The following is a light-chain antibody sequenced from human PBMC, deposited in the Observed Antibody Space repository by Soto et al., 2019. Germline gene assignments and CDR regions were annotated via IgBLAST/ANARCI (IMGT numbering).Light chain of an antibody. CDR2: GAS. CDR3: QQYGGSPKLT. CDR1: QSVSSSY. V-gene: IGKV3-20*01. J-gene: IGKJ4*01. Sequence: EIVLTQSPGTLSLSPGERATLSCRASQSVSSSYLAWYQQKPGQAPRLLIYGASSRATGIPDRFTGSGSGTDFTLTISRLEPEDFAVDYCQQYGGSPKLTFGGGTKVEIK.